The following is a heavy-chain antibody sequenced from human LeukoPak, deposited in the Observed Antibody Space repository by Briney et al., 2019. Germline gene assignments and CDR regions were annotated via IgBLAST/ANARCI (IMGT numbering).Heavy chain of an antibody. D-gene: IGHD4-17*01. V-gene: IGHV3-23*01. CDR2: IGGGGTT. J-gene: IGHJ5*02. CDR1: GFTFSISA. CDR3: AKLLMANDYGDP. Sequence: PGGSLRLSCAASGFTFSISAMKWVRQAPGKGLEWVSSIGGGGTTYYADSVRGRFIISRDNSKNTLYLQMNSLRAEDTAVYYCAKLLMANDYGDPWGQGTLVTVSS.